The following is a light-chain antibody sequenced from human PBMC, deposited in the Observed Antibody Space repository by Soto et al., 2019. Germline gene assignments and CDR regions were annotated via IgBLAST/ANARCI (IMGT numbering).Light chain of an antibody. V-gene: IGLV2-23*01. Sequence: QAASVSGSPGQSITISCTGTSSDVGSYNLVSWYQQHPGKAPKLMLYEGSKRPSGVSNRFSGSKSGNTASLTISGLQAEDEGDYFCCSYAGSSTFVFGTGTKVTVL. CDR2: EGS. CDR3: CSYAGSSTFV. J-gene: IGLJ1*01. CDR1: SSDVGSYNL.